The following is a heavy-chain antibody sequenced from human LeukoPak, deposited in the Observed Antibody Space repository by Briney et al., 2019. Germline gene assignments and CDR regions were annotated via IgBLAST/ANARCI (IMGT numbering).Heavy chain of an antibody. V-gene: IGHV3-30*02. Sequence: PGGSLRLSCAASAFTFSSYGMQWVRHPPGKGLEWLAFIRYDESNKYYADSVKGRLTISRDNSKTTMYLQMNSLRAEDTAVYYGARARNYYDSSPFDYWGQGTLVTVSS. CDR1: AFTFSSYG. CDR3: ARARNYYDSSPFDY. CDR2: IRYDESNK. J-gene: IGHJ4*02. D-gene: IGHD3-22*01.